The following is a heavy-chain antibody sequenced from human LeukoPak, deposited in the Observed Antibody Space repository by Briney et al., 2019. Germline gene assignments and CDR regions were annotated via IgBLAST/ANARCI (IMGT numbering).Heavy chain of an antibody. CDR1: GFTFSSYW. D-gene: IGHD3-22*01. CDR3: AREYYYDKGDHFDY. J-gene: IGHJ4*02. Sequence: PGGSLRLSCAASGFTFSSYWVHWVRQAPGKGLVWVSRINSDGSSTSYADSVKGRFTISRDNAKNTLHLRMNSLRAEDTAVYYCAREYYYDKGDHFDYWGQGTLVTVSS. V-gene: IGHV3-74*01. CDR2: INSDGSST.